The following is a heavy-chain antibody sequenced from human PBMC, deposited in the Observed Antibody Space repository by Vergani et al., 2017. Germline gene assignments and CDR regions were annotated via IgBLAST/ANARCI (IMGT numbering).Heavy chain of an antibody. D-gene: IGHD2-15*01. CDR2: IYHSGGT. CDR1: GGSISSSNW. Sequence: QVQLQESGPGLVKPSGTLSLTCAVSGGSISSSNWWSWVRQPPGQGLEWIGEIYHSGGTNYNPSLKSRVTISVDTSKNQFSLKLCSVTAADTAVYYCARDGXPVCCGCSCYSDYCGMDVWGQGTTVTVSS. V-gene: IGHV4-4*02. CDR3: ARDGXPVCCGCSCYSDYCGMDV. J-gene: IGHJ6*02.